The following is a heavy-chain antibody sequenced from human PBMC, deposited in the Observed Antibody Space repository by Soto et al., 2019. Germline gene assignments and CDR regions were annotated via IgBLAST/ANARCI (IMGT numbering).Heavy chain of an antibody. Sequence: GESLQISCKGSGYSFTSYWIGCVRQMPGKGLEWIGIIYPGDSDTRYSPSFQGQVTISADKSISTAYLQWSSLKASDTAMYYCASSYDSSGYYWSAFDIWGEGTMVTVS. J-gene: IGHJ3*02. D-gene: IGHD3-22*01. CDR1: GYSFTSYW. CDR2: IYPGDSDT. CDR3: ASSYDSSGYYWSAFDI. V-gene: IGHV5-51*01.